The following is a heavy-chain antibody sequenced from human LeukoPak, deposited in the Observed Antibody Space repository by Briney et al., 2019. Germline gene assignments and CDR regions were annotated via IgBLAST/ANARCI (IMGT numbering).Heavy chain of an antibody. V-gene: IGHV1-18*01. CDR2: ISTYNGNT. CDR3: ARDSTIRYTDMAGGWFDP. CDR1: GYTFTSYG. Sequence: ASVKVSRKASGYTFTSYGITWVRQAPGQGLEWMGWISTYNGNTKYAQKLQGRVSMTTDTSTSTVYMELRSLRSDDTALYFCARDSTIRYTDMAGGWFDPWGQGTLVTVSS. D-gene: IGHD5-18*01. J-gene: IGHJ5*02.